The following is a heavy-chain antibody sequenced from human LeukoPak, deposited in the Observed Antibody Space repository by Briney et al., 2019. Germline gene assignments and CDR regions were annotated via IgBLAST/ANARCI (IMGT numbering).Heavy chain of an antibody. CDR1: GFTFSSYG. CDR3: ARSTRHSY. Sequence: PGGSLRLSCAASGFTFSSYGMHWVRQAPGKGLEWVANINQDGSEKYYVDSVKGRSTISRDNAKNSLYLQMNSLRAEDTAVFYCARSTRHSYWGQGTLVIVSS. CDR2: INQDGSEK. D-gene: IGHD2-2*01. J-gene: IGHJ4*02. V-gene: IGHV3-7*01.